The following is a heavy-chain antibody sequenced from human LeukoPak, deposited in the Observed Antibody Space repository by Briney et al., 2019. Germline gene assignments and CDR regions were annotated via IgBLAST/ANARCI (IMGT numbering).Heavy chain of an antibody. CDR2: INTYNGNT. D-gene: IGHD3-9*01. J-gene: IGHJ5*02. CDR1: GYTFTSFG. Sequence: ASVKVSCKASGYTFTSFGISWVRQAPGQGLEWMGWINTYNGNTKYAQKVQGRVTMTTDTSTGTAYMEVRSLRSDDTAVYYCARDLVHHRLLATGYNWFDPWGQGTLVTVSS. CDR3: ARDLVHHRLLATGYNWFDP. V-gene: IGHV1-18*01.